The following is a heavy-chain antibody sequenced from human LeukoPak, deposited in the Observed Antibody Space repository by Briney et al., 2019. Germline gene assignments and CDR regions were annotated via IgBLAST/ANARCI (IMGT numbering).Heavy chain of an antibody. CDR3: ARDLGTTETGDDY. D-gene: IGHD4-17*01. V-gene: IGHV3-49*04. J-gene: IGHJ4*02. CDR2: MRGNASGRTT. Sequence: GGPLRLSCTISGFTFGDYRMNWVRQAPGKGLEWVGVMRGNASGRTTDYAASVKGRFTISRDDSKSIAYLQMSSLKIEDTAVYFCARDLGTTETGDDYWGQGTLVTVSS. CDR1: GFTFGDYR.